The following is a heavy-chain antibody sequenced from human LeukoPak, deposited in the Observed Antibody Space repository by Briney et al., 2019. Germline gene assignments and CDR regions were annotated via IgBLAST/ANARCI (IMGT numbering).Heavy chain of an antibody. CDR1: AFTFSRST. V-gene: IGHV3-30*04. J-gene: IGHJ6*03. CDR3: ARLETRICDSFYMDV. Sequence: PGRSLRLSCAASAFTFSRSTMHWVRQAPDKGLEWVAVIPYDASSQYYADSVKGRFIISRDNSKNTLYLQMDSLRPEDTAVYYCARLETRICDSFYMDVWGKGTTVTVSS. CDR2: IPYDASSQ. D-gene: IGHD1-1*01.